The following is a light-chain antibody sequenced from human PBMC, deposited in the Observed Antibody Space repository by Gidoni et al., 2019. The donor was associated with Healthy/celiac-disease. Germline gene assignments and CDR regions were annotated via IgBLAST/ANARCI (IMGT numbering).Light chain of an antibody. J-gene: IGKJ1*01. CDR3: QQRSNWPTWT. CDR2: DAS. CDR1: PSVSSY. Sequence: ELVLTQSPATLSLSPGERATLSCRASPSVSSYLAWYQQKPGQAPRLLIYDASNRATGIPARFSGSGSGTDFTLTISSLEPEDFAVYYCQQRSNWPTWTFGQGTKVEIK. V-gene: IGKV3-11*01.